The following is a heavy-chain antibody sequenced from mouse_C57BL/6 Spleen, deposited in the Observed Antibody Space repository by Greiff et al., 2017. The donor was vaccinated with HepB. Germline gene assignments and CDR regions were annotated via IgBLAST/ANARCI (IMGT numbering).Heavy chain of an antibody. CDR1: GYTFTDYE. Sequence: LQESGAELVRPGASVTLSCKASGYTFTDYEMHWVKQTPVHGLEWIGAIDPETGGTAYNQKFKGKAILTADKSSSTAYMELRSLTSEDSAVYYCTRSFTTVVATYFDYWGQGTTLTVSS. J-gene: IGHJ2*01. CDR2: IDPETGGT. D-gene: IGHD1-1*01. CDR3: TRSFTTVVATYFDY. V-gene: IGHV1-15*01.